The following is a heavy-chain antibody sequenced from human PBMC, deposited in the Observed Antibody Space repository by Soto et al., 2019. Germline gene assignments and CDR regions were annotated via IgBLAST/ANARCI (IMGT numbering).Heavy chain of an antibody. D-gene: IGHD2-8*01. J-gene: IGHJ4*02. CDR3: ARHEGNGNVWPLDY. Sequence: NPSEALSLTCTFYVDSIGTTHSYWAWIRQSPGKGLEWIGNIHYSGSTYYMPSLRSRVTLSVDTSKNQFSLRLTSVTAEDTAVYYCARHEGNGNVWPLDYWGQGILVTVSS. CDR2: IHYSGST. CDR1: VDSIGTTHSY. V-gene: IGHV4-39*01.